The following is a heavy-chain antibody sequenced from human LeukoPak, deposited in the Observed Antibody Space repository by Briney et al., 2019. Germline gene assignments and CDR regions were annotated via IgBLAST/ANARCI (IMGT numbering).Heavy chain of an antibody. CDR1: GFTFGGSA. J-gene: IGHJ5*02. CDR3: TRPIQGLYEGPRFDP. D-gene: IGHD3-16*01. V-gene: IGHV3-73*01. CDR2: IRSKANSYAT. Sequence: GGSLKLSCAASGFTFGGSAMHWVRQASGKGLEWVGRIRSKANSYATAYAASVKGRFTISRDDSKNTAYLQMNSLKTEDTAVYYCTRPIQGLYEGPRFDPWGQGTLVTVSS.